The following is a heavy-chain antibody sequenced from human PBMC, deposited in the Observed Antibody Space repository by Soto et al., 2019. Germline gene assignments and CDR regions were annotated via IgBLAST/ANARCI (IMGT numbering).Heavy chain of an antibody. J-gene: IGHJ4*02. Sequence: QVQLVQSGAEVKTPGASVKVSCKTSGYAFSDTFIHWLRQAPGHGLEWMGMINPIGDRVTYAQTFQGRVTMTKDTSTSTVYMELNSLRSEQTGVYYCARARIGTLNGCDYWGQGTLVTVSS. D-gene: IGHD1-1*01. CDR1: GYAFSDTF. V-gene: IGHV1-46*01. CDR3: ARARIGTLNGCDY. CDR2: INPIGDRV.